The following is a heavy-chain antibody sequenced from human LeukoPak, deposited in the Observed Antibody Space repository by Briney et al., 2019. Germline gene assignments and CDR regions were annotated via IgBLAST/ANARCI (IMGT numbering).Heavy chain of an antibody. CDR3: ARDYYRYFDY. CDR1: GGSISSYY. J-gene: IGHJ4*02. CDR2: IYYSGST. Sequence: SETLSLTCTVSGGSISSYYWSWLRQPPGKGLEWIGYIYYSGSTNYNPSLTSRVTISVDTSKNQFSLKLSSVTAADTAVYYCARDYYRYFDYWGQGTLVTVSS. V-gene: IGHV4-59*01. D-gene: IGHD3-10*01.